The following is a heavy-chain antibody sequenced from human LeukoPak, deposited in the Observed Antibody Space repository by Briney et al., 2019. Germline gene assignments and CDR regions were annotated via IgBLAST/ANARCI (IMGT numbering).Heavy chain of an antibody. CDR3: ERSDIMTFGGVKLKAFDI. D-gene: IGHD3-16*01. V-gene: IGHV1-46*01. Sequence: GASVKLSCTASGYTFTGYYMPWVRQGPGQGLEWMGIINPSGGSASYAQKFPGRVTMTSDTSTSTVSMELSSLRPEDTAAYYCERSDIMTFGGVKLKAFDIRREAAIVTVSS. J-gene: IGHJ3*02. CDR2: INPSGGSA. CDR1: GYTFTGYY.